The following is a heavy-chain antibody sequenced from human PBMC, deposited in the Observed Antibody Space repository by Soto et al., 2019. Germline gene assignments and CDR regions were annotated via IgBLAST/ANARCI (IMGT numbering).Heavy chain of an antibody. V-gene: IGHV3-11*01. CDR3: ASKPYCGDECYYNY. D-gene: IGHD2-21*01. Sequence: GSLRISCEASVFTSRDDYMSWIRPSPWNWLCFISYIIRSGSTIYYADSVNGRFTISRDNSKNSLYLQMNSLRAEDTAVYYCASKPYCGDECYYNYWGQGTLVTVSS. CDR1: VFTSRDDY. J-gene: IGHJ4*02. CDR2: IIRSGSTI.